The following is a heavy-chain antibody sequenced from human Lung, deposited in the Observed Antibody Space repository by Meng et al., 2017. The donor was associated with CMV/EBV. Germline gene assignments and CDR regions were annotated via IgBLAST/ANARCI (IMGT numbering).Heavy chain of an antibody. CDR3: AKDIFGGSYSSSSDGMDV. CDR2: ISWDGGST. V-gene: IGHV3-43D*03. CDR1: GFTFDDYA. Sequence: GEXXKISCAASGFTFDDYAMHWVRQAPGKGLEWVSLISWDGGSTYYADSVKGRFTISRDNSKNSLYLQMNSLRAEDTALYYCAKDIFGGSYSSSSDGMDVWGQGTXVTVSS. D-gene: IGHD6-6*01. J-gene: IGHJ6*02.